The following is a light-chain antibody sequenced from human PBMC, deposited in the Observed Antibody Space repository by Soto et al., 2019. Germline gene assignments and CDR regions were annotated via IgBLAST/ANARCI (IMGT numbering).Light chain of an antibody. CDR3: HQYDSWT. J-gene: IGKJ1*01. V-gene: IGKV3-20*01. CDR2: DAS. Sequence: EILLTQSPGTLSLSPGERATLSCRASQSVSRDLAWYRQKPGQAPRLVIYDASTRAAGIPYRFSGSGSGIDFTLTISILEPEDFAVYYCHQYDSWTFGQGTKVDIK. CDR1: QSVSRD.